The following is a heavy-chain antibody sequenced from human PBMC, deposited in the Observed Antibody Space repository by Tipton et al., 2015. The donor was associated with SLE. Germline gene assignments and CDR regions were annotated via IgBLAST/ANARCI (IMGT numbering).Heavy chain of an antibody. D-gene: IGHD4-23*01. J-gene: IGHJ4*02. V-gene: IGHV4-39*07. CDR1: GGSISSSSYY. Sequence: TLSLTCTVSGGSISSSSYYWGWIRQPPGKGLEWIGSIYYSGSTYYNPSLKSRVTISVDTSKNQFSLKLSSVTAADTAVYYCARQAWGRRTGNFYFHYWGQGTLVTVSS. CDR3: ARQAWGRRTGNFYFHY. CDR2: IYYSGST.